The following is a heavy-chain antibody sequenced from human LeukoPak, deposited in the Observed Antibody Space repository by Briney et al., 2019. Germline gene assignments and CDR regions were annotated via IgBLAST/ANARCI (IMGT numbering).Heavy chain of an antibody. D-gene: IGHD1-20*01. CDR1: GFTFSSYN. Sequence: GGSLRLSCAASGFTFSSYNMNWVRQAPGRGLEWISYISSTGSTRYHADSVKGRFTIFRDSAKNSLYLQMSSLRAEDTAVYYCARGDNWNYFDYWGQGTLVTVSS. J-gene: IGHJ4*02. CDR3: ARGDNWNYFDY. V-gene: IGHV3-48*01. CDR2: ISSTGSTR.